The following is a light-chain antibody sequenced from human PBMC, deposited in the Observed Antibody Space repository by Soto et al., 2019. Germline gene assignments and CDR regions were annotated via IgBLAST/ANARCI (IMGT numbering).Light chain of an antibody. V-gene: IGLV2-14*01. Sequence: QSALTQPASVSGSPGQSITISCTGTSSDVGGYNSVSWYQQHPGKAPRLMIYDVSNRPSGVSNRFSGSKSGNTASLTISGLQGEEGADYYCGLYTSRNRLLFGRGTKLNVL. CDR3: GLYTSRNRLL. CDR1: SSDVGGYNS. CDR2: DVS. J-gene: IGLJ2*01.